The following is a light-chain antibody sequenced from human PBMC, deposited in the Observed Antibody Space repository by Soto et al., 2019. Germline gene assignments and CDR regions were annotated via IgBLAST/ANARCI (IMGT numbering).Light chain of an antibody. CDR2: DAS. V-gene: IGKV3-11*01. CDR3: QQRGNWPPFT. CDR1: QSVSTF. Sequence: EIVLTQSPATLSLSPGERATLSCRASQSVSTFLAWYQQKPGQAPRLLIYDASTRATGIPARFSGSGSGTDFTLSIGNLEPEDFAVYYCQQRGNWPPFTFGPGTRVDI. J-gene: IGKJ3*01.